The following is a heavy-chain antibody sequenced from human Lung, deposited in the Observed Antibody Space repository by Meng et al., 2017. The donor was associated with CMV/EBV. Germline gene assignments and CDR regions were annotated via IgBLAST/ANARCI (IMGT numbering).Heavy chain of an antibody. D-gene: IGHD6-6*01. CDR2: VSDTHGDT. CDR1: GFTFSSFD. V-gene: IGHV3-23*01. J-gene: IGHJ4*02. CDR3: ARLAARGY. Sequence: GESLKISCAASGFTFSSFDMSWVRQAPGKGLEWVSTVSDTHGDTYYADSVEGRFTISRDNSKSTLYLQMNSLRADDTARYDCARLAARGYWGQGPLVTVPS.